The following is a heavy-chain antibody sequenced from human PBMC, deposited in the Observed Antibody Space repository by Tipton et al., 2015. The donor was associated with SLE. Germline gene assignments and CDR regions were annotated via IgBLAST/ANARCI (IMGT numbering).Heavy chain of an antibody. D-gene: IGHD6-13*01. J-gene: IGHJ6*03. CDR1: GGSIFSYY. CDR2: IYFSGST. V-gene: IGHV4-59*01. Sequence: TLSLTCTASGGSIFSYYWSWIRQPPGKGLEWIGYIYFSGSTNYNPSLRSRVTMSIDTSNNQFSLKLSSVTAADTAVYFCARDGGAAAESYNYSMDVWGRGTTVTVSS. CDR3: ARDGGAAAESYNYSMDV.